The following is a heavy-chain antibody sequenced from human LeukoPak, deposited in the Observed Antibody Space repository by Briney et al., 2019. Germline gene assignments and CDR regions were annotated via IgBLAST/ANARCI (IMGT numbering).Heavy chain of an antibody. CDR1: GFTFSSYA. Sequence: QSGGSLRLSCAASGFTFSSYAMSWVRQAPGKGLEWVSGISGSGGSTHFADSVKGRFTISRDNSKSTLYLQMNSLRAEDTAVYYCARDPDCDSTSCYIGPYNWFDPWGQGTLVTVSS. CDR3: ARDPDCDSTSCYIGPYNWFDP. CDR2: ISGSGGST. D-gene: IGHD2-2*02. V-gene: IGHV3-23*01. J-gene: IGHJ5*02.